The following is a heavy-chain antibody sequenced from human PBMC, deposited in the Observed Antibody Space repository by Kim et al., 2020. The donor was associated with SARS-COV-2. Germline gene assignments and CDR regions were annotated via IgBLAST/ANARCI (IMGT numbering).Heavy chain of an antibody. J-gene: IGHJ5*02. V-gene: IGHV1-18*01. CDR3: ARHDMVRGVTVWFDP. D-gene: IGHD3-10*01. Sequence: QKLQGRVTMTTDTSTSTAYMELRSLRSDDTAVYYCARHDMVRGVTVWFDPWGQGTLVTVSS.